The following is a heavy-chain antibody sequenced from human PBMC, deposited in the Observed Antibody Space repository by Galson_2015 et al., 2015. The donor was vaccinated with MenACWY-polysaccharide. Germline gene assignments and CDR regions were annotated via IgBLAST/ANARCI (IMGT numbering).Heavy chain of an antibody. CDR1: GGSISSSSSY. J-gene: IGHJ6*02. V-gene: IGHV4-39*01. CDR2: IYYSGST. CDR3: AGGRYGLHV. Sequence: ETLSLTCTVSGGSISSSSSYWGWIRQPPGKGLEWIGSIYYSGSTFYNPSLKSRITISVDTSKIQFSLKLSPVTAADTAVYYCAGGRYGLHVWGQGTTVTVSS. D-gene: IGHD6-25*01.